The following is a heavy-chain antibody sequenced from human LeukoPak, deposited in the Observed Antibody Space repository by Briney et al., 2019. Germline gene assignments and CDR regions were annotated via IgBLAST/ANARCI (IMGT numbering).Heavy chain of an antibody. Sequence: SQTLSLTCSLSVCSITNAFYYGNWIRRPAGKGLEWIGRINTYGTTTYNPSLKSRVTILMETSKNQFSLNLTSVTATDTAVNYCARGPTMSGMQNLDDWGQGTLVSVSS. V-gene: IGHV4-61*02. CDR3: ARGPTMSGMQNLDD. J-gene: IGHJ4*02. CDR2: INTYGTT. D-gene: IGHD5-24*01. CDR1: VCSITNAFYY.